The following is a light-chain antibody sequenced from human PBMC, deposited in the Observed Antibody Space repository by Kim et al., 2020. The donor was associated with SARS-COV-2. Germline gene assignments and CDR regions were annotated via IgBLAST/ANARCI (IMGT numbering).Light chain of an antibody. CDR2: AVS. V-gene: IGLV2-14*03. Sequence: SITLSCTGTSSDVGSYNYVSWYQQHPGKAPKLMTYAVSNRPSGVPTRFSRSKSGNTASLTISGLQAEDEADYYCSSYTRSSTHYVFGTGTKVTVL. CDR1: SSDVGSYNY. CDR3: SSYTRSSTHYV. J-gene: IGLJ1*01.